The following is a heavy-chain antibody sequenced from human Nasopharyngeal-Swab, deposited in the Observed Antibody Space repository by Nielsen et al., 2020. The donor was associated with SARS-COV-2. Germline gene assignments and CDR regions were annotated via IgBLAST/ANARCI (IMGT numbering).Heavy chain of an antibody. CDR1: GYSFTSFW. Sequence: KVSCKGSGYSFTSFWIGWVRQMPGKGLEWMGIIYPGDSDTRYSPSFQGQGTISADKSISTAYLQWSSLKASDTAMYYCARQGYGDYVLSWFDPWGQGTLVTVSS. D-gene: IGHD4-17*01. J-gene: IGHJ5*02. CDR3: ARQGYGDYVLSWFDP. V-gene: IGHV5-51*01. CDR2: IYPGDSDT.